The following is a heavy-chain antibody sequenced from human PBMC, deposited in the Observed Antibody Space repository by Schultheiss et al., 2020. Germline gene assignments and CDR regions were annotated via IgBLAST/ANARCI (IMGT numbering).Heavy chain of an antibody. D-gene: IGHD6-19*01. Sequence: GSLRLSCKGSGYSFTTYWISWVRQVPGKGLEWMGIIYPGDSDTRYSPSFQGQVTISADKSISTAYLQWSSLKASDTAMYYCARRPEQWLVHEMDYWGQGTLVTVSS. J-gene: IGHJ4*02. V-gene: IGHV5-51*01. CDR2: IYPGDSDT. CDR1: GYSFTTYW. CDR3: ARRPEQWLVHEMDY.